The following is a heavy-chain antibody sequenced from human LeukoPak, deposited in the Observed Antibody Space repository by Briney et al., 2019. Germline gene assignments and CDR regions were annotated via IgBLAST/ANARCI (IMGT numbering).Heavy chain of an antibody. J-gene: IGHJ5*02. CDR1: GGSISSYY. V-gene: IGHV4-59*01. D-gene: IGHD6-13*01. CDR2: IYYSGST. CDR3: AKTPGIAAAGPWFDP. Sequence: SETLSLTCTVSGGSISSYYWSWIRQPPGKGLEWIGYIYYSGSTNYNPSLKSRVTISADTSKNRFSLKLSSVTAADTAVYYCAKTPGIAAAGPWFDPWGQGTLVTVSS.